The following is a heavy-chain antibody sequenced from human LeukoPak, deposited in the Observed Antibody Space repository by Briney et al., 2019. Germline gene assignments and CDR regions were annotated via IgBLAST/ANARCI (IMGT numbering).Heavy chain of an antibody. D-gene: IGHD5-18*01. CDR1: GFSLNTRGEG. J-gene: IGHJ4*02. V-gene: IGHV2-5*01. CDR2: TYWNDAQ. Sequence: SGPTLVKPTQTLTLTSSFSGFSLNTRGEGGGWIRQPPGKAREVLGITYWNDAQRYKPALKSRLTITKDTSQNQVVLTMTNMDPADTATYSCAHSMTKSSSYGFSFFDTWGQGTLVTVSS. CDR3: AHSMTKSSSYGFSFFDT.